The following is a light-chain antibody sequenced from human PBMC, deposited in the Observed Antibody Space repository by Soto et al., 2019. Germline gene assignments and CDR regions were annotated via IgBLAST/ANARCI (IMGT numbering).Light chain of an antibody. J-gene: IGKJ1*01. CDR2: GAS. Sequence: EMVMTQSPATLSVSPGERVTLSCRASQSISGHLAWYQQKRGQAPRLLIYGASTRATGIPARFSGSGSGTEFTLTINGLQSEDFAVYYCQHYNNWPPWTFGQGTKVDI. V-gene: IGKV3-15*01. CDR3: QHYNNWPPWT. CDR1: QSISGH.